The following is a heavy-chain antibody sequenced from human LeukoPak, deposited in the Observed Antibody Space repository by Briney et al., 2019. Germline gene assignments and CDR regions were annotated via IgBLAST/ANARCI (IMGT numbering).Heavy chain of an antibody. CDR2: IYTSGST. Sequence: SETLSLTCTVSGDSISSFYWSWIRQPAGKGLEWIGHIYTSGSTNYSPSLKSRVTMSVDTSKNQFSLKLSSVTAADTAVYYCASVCSSTSCYAGGIDYWGQGTLVTVSS. J-gene: IGHJ4*02. CDR3: ASVCSSTSCYAGGIDY. D-gene: IGHD2-2*01. CDR1: GDSISSFY. V-gene: IGHV4-4*07.